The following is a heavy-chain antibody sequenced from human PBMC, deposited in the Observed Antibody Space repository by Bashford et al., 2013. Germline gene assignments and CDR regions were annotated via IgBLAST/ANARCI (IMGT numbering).Heavy chain of an antibody. V-gene: IGHV5-51*01. Sequence: WVRQMPGKGLEWMGIIYPDDSDTRYSPSFRGQVTISADKSISTAYLQWSSLKASDTAMYYCARIGDSSGWYYWGQGTLVTVSS. CDR2: IYPDDSDT. CDR3: ARIGDSSGWYY. J-gene: IGHJ4*02. D-gene: IGHD6-19*01.